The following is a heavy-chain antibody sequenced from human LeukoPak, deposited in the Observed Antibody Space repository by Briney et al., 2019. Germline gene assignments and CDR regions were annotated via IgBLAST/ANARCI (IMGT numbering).Heavy chain of an antibody. CDR1: GGTFSSYA. CDR3: AVTKDIVVVPAAPIYYYYYYMDV. J-gene: IGHJ6*03. Sequence: GASVKVSCKASGGTFSSYAISWVRQAPGQGLEWMGGIIPIFGTANYAQKFQGRVTITADESTSTAYMELSSLRSEDTAVYYCAVTKDIVVVPAAPIYYYYYYMDVWGKGTTVTVSS. D-gene: IGHD2-2*01. V-gene: IGHV1-69*01. CDR2: IIPIFGTA.